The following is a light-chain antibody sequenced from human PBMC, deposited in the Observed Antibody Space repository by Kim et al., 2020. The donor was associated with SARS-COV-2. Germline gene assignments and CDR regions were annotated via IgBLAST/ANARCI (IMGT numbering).Light chain of an antibody. Sequence: SSELTQDPAVSVALGQTVRITCHGDSLRTYYASWYQQKPGQAPLLVIYGKNNRPSGIPDRFSGSSSGNTASLTITGAQAEDEADYYCNSRDSSGNHLGVEFGGGTQLTVL. CDR1: SLRTYY. J-gene: IGLJ2*01. CDR3: NSRDSSGNHLGVE. CDR2: GKN. V-gene: IGLV3-19*01.